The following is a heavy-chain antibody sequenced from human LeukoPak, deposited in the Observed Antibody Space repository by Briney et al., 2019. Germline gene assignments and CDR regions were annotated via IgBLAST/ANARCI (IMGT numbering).Heavy chain of an antibody. CDR1: GYTFTGYY. CDR2: INPNSGGT. CDR3: ARDIVVVPAAPDV. D-gene: IGHD2-2*01. Sequence: ASVKASCKASGYTFTGYYMHWVRQAPGQGLEWMGWINPNSGGTNYAQKFQGRVTMTRDTSISTAYMELSRLRSDDTAVYYCARDIVVVPAAPDVWGQGTTVTVSS. V-gene: IGHV1-2*02. J-gene: IGHJ6*02.